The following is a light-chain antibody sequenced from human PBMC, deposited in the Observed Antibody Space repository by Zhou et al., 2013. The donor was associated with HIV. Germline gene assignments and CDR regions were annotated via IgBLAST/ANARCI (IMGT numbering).Light chain of an antibody. CDR2: GAS. Sequence: EIVLTQSPGTLSLSPGERATLSCRASQSVSSSYLAWYQQKPGQAPRLLIYGASNRATGVPDRFSGSGSGTDFTLTISRLEPEDFAVYYCQQYGSSPPITFGQGTRLEFK. CDR1: QSVSSSY. V-gene: IGKV3-20*01. CDR3: QQYGSSPPIT. J-gene: IGKJ5*01.